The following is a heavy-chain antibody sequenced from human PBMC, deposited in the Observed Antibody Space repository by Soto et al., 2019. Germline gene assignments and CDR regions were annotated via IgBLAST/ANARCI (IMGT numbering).Heavy chain of an antibody. Sequence: SETLSLTCTVSGGSISYEYYHWTWIRQSPGKGLEWIGYIHYSGSIIYNPSFKSRVTISVETSKNQFSLQLSSVTAADTAVHFCAREDDGGDRDYYGLDVWGQGTTVTVSS. CDR3: AREDDGGDRDYYGLDV. CDR2: IHYSGSI. CDR1: GGSISYEYYH. J-gene: IGHJ6*02. V-gene: IGHV4-30-4*08. D-gene: IGHD2-21*02.